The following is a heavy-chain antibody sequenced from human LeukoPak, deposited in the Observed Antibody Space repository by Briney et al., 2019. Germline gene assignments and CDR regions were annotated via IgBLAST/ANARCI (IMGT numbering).Heavy chain of an antibody. Sequence: SETLSLTCTVSGGSISSYHWSWIRQPPGKGLEWIGNMYYSGSTNYNPSLRSRVTISVDTSKNQFSLKLSSVTAADTAVYYCARGAEMATPDYWGQGTLVTVSS. CDR2: MYYSGST. J-gene: IGHJ4*02. CDR1: GGSISSYH. CDR3: ARGAEMATPDY. V-gene: IGHV4-59*01. D-gene: IGHD5-24*01.